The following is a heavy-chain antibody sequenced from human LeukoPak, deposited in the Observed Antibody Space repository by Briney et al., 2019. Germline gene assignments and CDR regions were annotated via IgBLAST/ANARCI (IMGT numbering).Heavy chain of an antibody. Sequence: SETLSLTCTVSGGSISSYYWSWIRQPPGKGLEWIGYIYYSGSTNYNPSLKSRVTISVDTSKNQFSLKLSSVTAADTAVYYCAGGRYSYGYLVDYWGQGTLVTVSS. J-gene: IGHJ4*02. CDR1: GGSISSYY. V-gene: IGHV4-59*01. CDR3: AGGRYSYGYLVDY. CDR2: IYYSGST. D-gene: IGHD5-18*01.